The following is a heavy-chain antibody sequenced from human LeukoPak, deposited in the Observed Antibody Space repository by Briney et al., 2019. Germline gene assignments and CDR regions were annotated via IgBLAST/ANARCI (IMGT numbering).Heavy chain of an antibody. CDR2: IYTGGST. V-gene: IGHV4-61*02. D-gene: IGHD3-10*01. CDR1: GDSIINNNYY. CDR3: ASLFGSDY. J-gene: IGHJ4*02. Sequence: PSETLSLTCTVSGDSIINNNYYWSWIRQPAGKGLEWIGRIYTGGSTNYNPSFKTRVTISVDTSMNQFSLKLTSVTAADTAVYYCASLFGSDYWGPGILVTVSS.